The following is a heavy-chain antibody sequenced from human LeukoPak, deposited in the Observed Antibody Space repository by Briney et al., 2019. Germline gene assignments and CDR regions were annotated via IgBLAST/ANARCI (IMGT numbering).Heavy chain of an antibody. V-gene: IGHV4-30-4*08. J-gene: IGHJ6*03. CDR2: IYYSRRT. D-gene: IGHD1-26*01. CDR1: VDSINSGDHY. Sequence: PSETLSLTCTVSVDSINSGDHYWSWIRQPPGKGLEWVGYIYYSRRTYYNTPLQSRGTMSVDPSKNQYSLKLSSVTAADTAVYYCARDGMVGATKYYYYMDVWGKGTTVTGSS. CDR3: ARDGMVGATKYYYYMDV.